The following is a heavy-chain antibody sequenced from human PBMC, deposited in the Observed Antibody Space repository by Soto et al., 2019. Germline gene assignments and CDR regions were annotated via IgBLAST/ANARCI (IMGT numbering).Heavy chain of an antibody. CDR1: GHTFTSYY. CDR3: ARDKPLVLRYFDWLSNGGFDY. V-gene: IGHV1-46*01. D-gene: IGHD3-9*01. CDR2: INLSAGST. Sequence: ASVKVSCKASGHTFTSYYMHWVRQAPGQGPEWIGIINLSAGSTSYAQKFQGRVTITRDTSTSTVYMDMSSLRSEDTAVYYCARDKPLVLRYFDWLSNGGFDYWGQGTLVTVSS. J-gene: IGHJ4*02.